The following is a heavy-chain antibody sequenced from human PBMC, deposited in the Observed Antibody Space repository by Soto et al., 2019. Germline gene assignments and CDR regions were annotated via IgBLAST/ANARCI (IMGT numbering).Heavy chain of an antibody. J-gene: IGHJ6*02. CDR1: GYTFTSYY. CDR3: AREGVAPYYYYGMDV. D-gene: IGHD5-12*01. Sequence: ASVKVSCKASGYTFTSYYMHWVRQAPGQGLEWMGIINPSGGSTSYAQKFQGRVTMTTDTSTSTAYMELRSLRSDDTAVYYCAREGVAPYYYYGMDVWGQGTPVTSP. V-gene: IGHV1-46*01. CDR2: INPSGGST.